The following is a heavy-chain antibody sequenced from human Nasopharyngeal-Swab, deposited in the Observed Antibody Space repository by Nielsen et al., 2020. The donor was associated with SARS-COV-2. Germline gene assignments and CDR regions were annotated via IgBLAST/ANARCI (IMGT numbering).Heavy chain of an antibody. CDR1: GFTFGRFD. J-gene: IGHJ6*03. CDR3: TRTLSASYMDV. Sequence: SCAASGFTFGRFDMHWVRQVMGKGLEWVSAIGTAGDTYYPRSMKGRFTISRGDAENILYLQMNSLRAEDTAVYYCTRTLSASYMDVWGKGTTVTVSS. CDR2: IGTAGDT. V-gene: IGHV3-13*01.